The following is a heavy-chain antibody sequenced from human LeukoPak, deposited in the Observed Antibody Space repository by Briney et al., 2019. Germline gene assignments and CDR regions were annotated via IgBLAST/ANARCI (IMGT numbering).Heavy chain of an antibody. D-gene: IGHD6-13*01. CDR1: VYTFTHYY. V-gene: IGHV1-2*02. J-gene: IGHJ4*02. CDR3: ARVQWTYSSSWYPLEGSGGNDKFDY. CDR2: INPNSGGT. Sequence: PSLKVSCKASVYTFTHYYVHCVRRAPRQGLGGMGWINPNSGGTNYAQKFQGTVTMTRHTSISTAYMELSRLRSDDTAVYYCARVQWTYSSSWYPLEGSGGNDKFDYWGQGTLVTVSS.